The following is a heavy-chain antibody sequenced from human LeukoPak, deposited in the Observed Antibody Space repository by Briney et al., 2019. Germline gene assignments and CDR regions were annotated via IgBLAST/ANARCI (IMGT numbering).Heavy chain of an antibody. Sequence: SETLSLTCAVYGGSFSGYYWSWIRQPPGKGLEWIGEISHSGSTNYNPSLKSRVTISVDTSKNQFSLKLSSVTAADTAVYYCARSNMVRGVRALDYWGQGTLVTVSS. D-gene: IGHD3-10*01. V-gene: IGHV4-34*01. CDR1: GGSFSGYY. CDR3: ARSNMVRGVRALDY. J-gene: IGHJ4*02. CDR2: ISHSGST.